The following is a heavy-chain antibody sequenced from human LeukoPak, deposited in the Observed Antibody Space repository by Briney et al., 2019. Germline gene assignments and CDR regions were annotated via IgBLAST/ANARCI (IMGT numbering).Heavy chain of an antibody. Sequence: GRSLRLSCAASGFTFSSYGMHWVRQAPGKGLEWVAFIRYDGSNKYYADSVKGRFTISRDNSKNTLYLQMNSLRAEDTAVYYCARDRTAAGTWDFDYWGQGTLVTVSS. J-gene: IGHJ4*02. CDR2: IRYDGSNK. CDR1: GFTFSSYG. D-gene: IGHD6-13*01. CDR3: ARDRTAAGTWDFDY. V-gene: IGHV3-30*02.